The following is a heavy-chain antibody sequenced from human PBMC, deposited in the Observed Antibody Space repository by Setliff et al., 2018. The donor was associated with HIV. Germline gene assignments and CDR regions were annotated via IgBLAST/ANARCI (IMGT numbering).Heavy chain of an antibody. Sequence: PGGSLRLSCAASGFTFDDYGMSWVRQAPGKGLEWVSGINWNGGSTGYADSVKGRFTISRDNAENSVYLQMDSLRAEDTAVYFCARGGSGWYELDFWGQGTLVTVSS. CDR1: GFTFDDYG. D-gene: IGHD6-19*01. CDR2: INWNGGST. J-gene: IGHJ4*02. V-gene: IGHV3-20*04. CDR3: ARGGSGWYELDF.